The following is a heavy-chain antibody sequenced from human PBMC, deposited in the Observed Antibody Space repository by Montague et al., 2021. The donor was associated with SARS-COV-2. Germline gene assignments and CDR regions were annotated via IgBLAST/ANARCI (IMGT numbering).Heavy chain of an antibody. CDR1: GLIVASNY. V-gene: IGHV3-66*01. Sequence: SLRLSCATPGLIVASNYMSWVRQAPGKGLEWVSIMYSAGNTYYADSVKGRFTISRDNSKNTLYLQMNSLRAEDTAVYYCARGPTGWDPFDSWGQGTMVTVSS. CDR2: MYSAGNT. J-gene: IGHJ3*02. CDR3: ARGPTGWDPFDS. D-gene: IGHD4-11*01.